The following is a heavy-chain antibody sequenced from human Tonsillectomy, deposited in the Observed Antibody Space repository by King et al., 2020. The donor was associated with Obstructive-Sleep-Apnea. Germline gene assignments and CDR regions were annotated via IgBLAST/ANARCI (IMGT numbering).Heavy chain of an antibody. Sequence: QLVQSGAEVKKPGASVKVSCKASGYNFISYNINWVRQATRQGLEWMGWMNPHSGNTVYAQKFQGRVTMTTNTSIRTVYMELSSLTYEDTAVYYCARRDAMDVWGQGTTVTVSS. J-gene: IGHJ6*02. CDR2: MNPHSGNT. V-gene: IGHV1-8*01. CDR3: ARRDAMDV. CDR1: GYNFISYN.